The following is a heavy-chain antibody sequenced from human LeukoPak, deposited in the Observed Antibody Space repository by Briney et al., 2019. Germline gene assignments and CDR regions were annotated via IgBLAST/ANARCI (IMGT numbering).Heavy chain of an antibody. CDR2: IYYSGST. CDR3: ARDTLGDGYNYFDY. J-gene: IGHJ4*02. Sequence: SETLSLTCTVSGGSISSYYWSWIRQPPGKGLEWIGYIYYSGSTNYNPSLKSRVTISVDTSKNQFSLKLSSVTAADTAVYYCARDTLGDGYNYFDYWGQGTLVTVSP. CDR1: GGSISSYY. V-gene: IGHV4-59*01. D-gene: IGHD5-24*01.